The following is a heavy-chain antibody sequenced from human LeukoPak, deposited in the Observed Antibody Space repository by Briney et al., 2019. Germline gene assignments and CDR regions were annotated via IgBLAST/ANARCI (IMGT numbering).Heavy chain of an antibody. CDR2: ISWNSGSI. V-gene: IGHV3-9*01. D-gene: IGHD3-3*01. Sequence: PGGSLRLSCAASGFTFDDYAMHWVRQAPGKGLEWVSGISWNSGSIGYADSVKGRFTISRDNAKNSLYLQMNSLRAEDTAVYYCARDSSPNLRFLEWFNWFDPWGQGTLVTVSS. CDR1: GFTFDDYA. J-gene: IGHJ5*02. CDR3: ARDSSPNLRFLEWFNWFDP.